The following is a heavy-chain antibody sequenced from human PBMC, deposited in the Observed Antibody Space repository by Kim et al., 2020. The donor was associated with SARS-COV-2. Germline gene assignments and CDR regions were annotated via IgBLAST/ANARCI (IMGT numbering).Heavy chain of an antibody. CDR3: ARDGEGAGSFHY. Sequence: QRFQGRVTISSDTSASTAYMELSSLSSEDTAVYYCARDGEGAGSFHYWGQGTLVTVSS. D-gene: IGHD3-16*01. V-gene: IGHV1-3*01. J-gene: IGHJ4*02.